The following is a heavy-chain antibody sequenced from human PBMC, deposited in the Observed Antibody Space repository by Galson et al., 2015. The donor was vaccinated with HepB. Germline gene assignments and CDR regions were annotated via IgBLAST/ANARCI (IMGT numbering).Heavy chain of an antibody. J-gene: IGHJ4*02. V-gene: IGHV3-23*01. CDR1: GFTFSYYA. D-gene: IGHD6-19*01. CDR2: IPPSGDNT. Sequence: SLRLSCAASGFTFSYYAMSWVRQAPGKGLEWISPIPPSGDNTYPRDSMKGRSTIPRDNSRNTLFLQMNRLRADDTAIYFCAKVFPEKTDGWYRQALYYFDSWGQGTRVTVSS. CDR3: AKVFPEKTDGWYRQALYYFDS.